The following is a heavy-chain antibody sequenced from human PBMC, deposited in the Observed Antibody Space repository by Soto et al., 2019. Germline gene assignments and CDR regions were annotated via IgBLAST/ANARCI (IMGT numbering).Heavy chain of an antibody. J-gene: IGHJ5*02. CDR2: MNPNSGNT. D-gene: IGHD3-3*01. V-gene: IGHV1-8*01. CDR1: GYTFTRYY. CDR3: ARGLYYDCWSGYSNWFDP. Sequence: GASVKVSCKTSGYTFTRYYINWARQATGPGLEWMGWMNPNSGNTGYAQKFQGRVTMTRNTSISTAYMELSSLRSEDTAVYYCARGLYYDCWSGYSNWFDPWGQGTLVTVSS.